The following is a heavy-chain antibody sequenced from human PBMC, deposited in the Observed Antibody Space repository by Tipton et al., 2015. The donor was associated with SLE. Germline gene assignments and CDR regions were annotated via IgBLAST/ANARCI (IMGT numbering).Heavy chain of an antibody. CDR3: VRGNGWLTAI. V-gene: IGHV6-1*01. J-gene: IGHJ3*02. CDR1: GDSVSSNSAA. D-gene: IGHD2-21*02. Sequence: GLVKPSQTLSLTCAISGDSVSSNSAAWSWIRQSPSRGLEWLGRTYYRSNWFDNYAVSVKSRLTIIPDTSKNQFSLQLNSVTPEDTAVYYCVRGNGWLTAIWGQGTMVTVSS. CDR2: TYYRSNWFD.